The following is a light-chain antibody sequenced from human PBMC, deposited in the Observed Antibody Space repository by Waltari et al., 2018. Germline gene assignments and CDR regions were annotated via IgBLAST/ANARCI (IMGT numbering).Light chain of an antibody. Sequence: IVLTQSPDILSFCPGASATHSCRASQSVGTYFSWYQQRPGQTPRLLIYDASYRATGTPARFSGSGSETDFTLTISSLQPEDFAVYYCQQCRNWPLTFGGGTRVQI. CDR2: DAS. J-gene: IGKJ4*02. V-gene: IGKV3-11*01. CDR1: QSVGTY. CDR3: QQCRNWPLT.